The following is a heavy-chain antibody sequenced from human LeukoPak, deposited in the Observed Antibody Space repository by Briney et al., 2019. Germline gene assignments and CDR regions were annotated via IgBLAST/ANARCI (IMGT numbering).Heavy chain of an antibody. CDR1: GFSFSSSD. CDR2: IDKKDNLYAT. D-gene: IGHD2-2*02. Sequence: PGGSLRLSCAASGFSFSSSDEHWVRQSSGRGLEWVGLIDKKDNLYATAYAESVRGRFTISRDDSKDTAFLHMDSLKTEDTALYHCSRHRGTYTYCHPWGQGTLVTVSS. J-gene: IGHJ5*02. CDR3: SRHRGTYTYCHP. V-gene: IGHV3-73*01.